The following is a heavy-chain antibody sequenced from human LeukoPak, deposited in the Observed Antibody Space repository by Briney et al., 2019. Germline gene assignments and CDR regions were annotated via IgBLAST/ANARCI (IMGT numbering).Heavy chain of an antibody. J-gene: IGHJ6*02. CDR1: GFTFSSYW. CDR3: ARGAAPYYYYGMDV. Sequence: GGSLRLSCAASGFTFSSYWMSWVRQAPGKGLEWVANIKQDGSEKYYVDSVKGRFTISRDNAKNSLYLQMNSLRAEDTAVYYCARGAAPYYYYGMDVWGQGTTVTVSS. CDR2: IKQDGSEK. V-gene: IGHV3-7*03.